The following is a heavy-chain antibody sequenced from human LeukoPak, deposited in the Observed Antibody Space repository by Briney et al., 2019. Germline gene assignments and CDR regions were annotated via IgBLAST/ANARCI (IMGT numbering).Heavy chain of an antibody. CDR2: ISGNGGST. CDR1: GFTFSDYA. D-gene: IGHD2-21*02. J-gene: IGHJ5*01. V-gene: IGHV3-64*01. CDR3: VRGICGGDCYSPDS. Sequence: GGSLRLSCAASGFTFSDYAMHWVRQAPGKGLEYVSGISGNGGSTYYANSVKGRFVISRDNSKNTLYLQMGSLRPEDMAVYYCVRGICGGDCYSPDSWGQGTLVTVSS.